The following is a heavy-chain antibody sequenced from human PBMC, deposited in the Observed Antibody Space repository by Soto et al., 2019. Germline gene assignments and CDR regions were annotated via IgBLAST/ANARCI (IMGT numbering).Heavy chain of an antibody. V-gene: IGHV1-8*01. J-gene: IGHJ5*02. Sequence: QVQLVQSGAEVKKPGASVKVSCKASGYTFTSYDINWVRQATGQGVEWMGWMNPNSGNTGYAQKFQGRVTMTRNTAISTDYMELSRLRSDDTSGYYCARGQLYDFWSGYASSWCGPWGEGTLVAVSS. CDR3: ARGQLYDFWSGYASSWCGP. CDR2: MNPNSGNT. D-gene: IGHD3-3*01. CDR1: GYTFTSYD.